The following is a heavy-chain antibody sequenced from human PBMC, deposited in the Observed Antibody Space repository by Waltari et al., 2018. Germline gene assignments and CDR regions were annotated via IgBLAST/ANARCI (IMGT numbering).Heavy chain of an antibody. CDR3: AMITMIVVVPGQEYFQH. Sequence: QVQLVQSGAAVKKPGASVKVSCKASGYTFTGYYLHWVRQAPGEGLEWMGRINPNSGGTNYAQKFQGRVTMTRDTSISTAYMELSRLRSDDTAVYYCAMITMIVVVPGQEYFQHWGQGTLVTVSS. D-gene: IGHD3-22*01. J-gene: IGHJ1*01. CDR2: INPNSGGT. V-gene: IGHV1-2*06. CDR1: GYTFTGYY.